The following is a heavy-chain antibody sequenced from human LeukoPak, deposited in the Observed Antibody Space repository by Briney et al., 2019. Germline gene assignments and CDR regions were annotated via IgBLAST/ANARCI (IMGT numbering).Heavy chain of an antibody. J-gene: IGHJ4*02. CDR2: IYYSGST. V-gene: IGHV4-39*01. CDR1: GGSISSSSYY. Sequence: SETLSLTCTVSGGSISSSSYYWGWIRQPPGKGLEWIGSIYYSGSTYYNPSLKSRVTISVDTSKNQFSLKLSSVTAADTAVYYCARIRGYSYGPGSVFRRGGRTQYYFDYWGQGTLVTVSS. D-gene: IGHD5-18*01. CDR3: ARIRGYSYGPGSVFRRGGRTQYYFDY.